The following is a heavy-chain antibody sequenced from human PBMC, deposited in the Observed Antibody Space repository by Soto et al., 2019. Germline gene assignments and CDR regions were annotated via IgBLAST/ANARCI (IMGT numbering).Heavy chain of an antibody. Sequence: QVQLVESGGGVVQPGRSLRLSCAASGFTFSSYGMHWVRQAPGKGLEWVAVIWYDGSNKYYADSVKGRFTISRDNSKNTLYLQMNSLRAEDTAVYYCANGGYYDSSGYYGLQDYWGQGTLVTVSS. CDR1: GFTFSSYG. D-gene: IGHD3-22*01. CDR3: ANGGYYDSSGYYGLQDY. CDR2: IWYDGSNK. J-gene: IGHJ4*02. V-gene: IGHV3-33*06.